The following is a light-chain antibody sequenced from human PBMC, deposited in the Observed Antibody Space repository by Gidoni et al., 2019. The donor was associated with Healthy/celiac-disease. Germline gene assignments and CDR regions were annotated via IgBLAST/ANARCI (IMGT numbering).Light chain of an antibody. CDR3: QQYDNLPPLT. V-gene: IGKV1-33*01. CDR2: DAS. Sequence: DIQMTQSPSSLSASVGDRVTSTCQASQAISNYLNWYQQKPGKAPKLLIYDASNLETGVPSRFSGIGSGTDFTFTISSLQPEDIATYYCQQYDNLPPLTFGGXTKVEIK. CDR1: QAISNY. J-gene: IGKJ4*01.